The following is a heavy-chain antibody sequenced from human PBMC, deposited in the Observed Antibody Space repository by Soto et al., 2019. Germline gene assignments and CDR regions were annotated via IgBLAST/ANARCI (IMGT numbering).Heavy chain of an antibody. Sequence: GGSLRLSCAASGFNFNDYWMGWVRQAPAKGLEWVANINGGGGSTFYVDSVKGRFTISRDNSKNRLYLQMSSLRVEDTALYYCAVWAGHTDDWYGPFDYWGQGTLVTVSS. D-gene: IGHD3-9*01. CDR3: AVWAGHTDDWYGPFDY. J-gene: IGHJ4*02. V-gene: IGHV3-7*03. CDR2: INGGGGST. CDR1: GFNFNDYW.